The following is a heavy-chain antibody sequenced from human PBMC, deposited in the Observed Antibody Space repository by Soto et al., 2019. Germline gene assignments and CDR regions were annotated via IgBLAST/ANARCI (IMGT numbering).Heavy chain of an antibody. CDR2: IYYSGST. D-gene: IGHD2-21*01. CDR3: ARHSSCGGDCYYQFRAEYFQH. V-gene: IGHV4-31*03. Sequence: PSETLSLTCTVSGGSISSGGYYWSWIRQHPGKGLEWIGYIYYSGSTYYNPSLKSRVTISVDTSKNQFSLKLSSVTAADTAVYYCARHSSCGGDCYYQFRAEYFQHWGQGTLVTVSS. CDR1: GGSISSGGYY. J-gene: IGHJ1*01.